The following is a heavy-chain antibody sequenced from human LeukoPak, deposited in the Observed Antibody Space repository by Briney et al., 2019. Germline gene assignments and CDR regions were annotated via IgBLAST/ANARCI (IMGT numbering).Heavy chain of an antibody. D-gene: IGHD1-1*01. V-gene: IGHV4-4*07. CDR3: ARESPSRGYYYYMDV. CDR2: IYTSGST. J-gene: IGHJ6*03. CDR1: GGSISSYY. Sequence: PSETLSLTCTVSGGSISSYYWSWIRQPAGKGLEWIGRIYTSGSTNYNPSLKSRVTMSVDTSKNQFSLKLSSVTAADTAVYYCARESPSRGYYYYMDVWGKGTTVTVSS.